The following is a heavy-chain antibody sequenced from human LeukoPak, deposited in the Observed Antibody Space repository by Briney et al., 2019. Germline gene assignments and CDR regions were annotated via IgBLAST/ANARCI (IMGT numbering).Heavy chain of an antibody. J-gene: IGHJ5*02. D-gene: IGHD1-26*01. CDR2: IYYSGST. Sequence: SETLSLTCTVSGGSISSYYWTWIRQPPGKGLEWLGYIYYSGSTNYNPSLKSRVTISVDTSKNQFSLKLSSVTAADTAVYYCAYSGALNWFDPWGQGTLVTVSS. V-gene: IGHV4-59*01. CDR3: AYSGALNWFDP. CDR1: GGSISSYY.